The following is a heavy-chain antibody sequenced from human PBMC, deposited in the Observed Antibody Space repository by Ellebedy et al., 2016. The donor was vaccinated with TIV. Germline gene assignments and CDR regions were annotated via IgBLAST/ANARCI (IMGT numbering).Heavy chain of an antibody. J-gene: IGHJ6*02. CDR2: ISSDGSST. V-gene: IGHV3-74*01. CDR3: ASGRQHGIDV. D-gene: IGHD2-2*01. CDR1: GFTFSSYW. Sequence: GESLKISCAASGFTFSSYWMCWVRQAPGKGLVWVSSISSDGSSTIYADSVKGRFTISRDNAKNTLYLQMNSLGGEDTAVYYCASGRQHGIDVWGQGTTVTGSS.